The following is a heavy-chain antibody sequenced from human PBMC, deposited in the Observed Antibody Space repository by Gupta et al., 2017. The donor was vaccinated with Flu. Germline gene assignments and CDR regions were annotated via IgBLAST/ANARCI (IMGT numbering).Heavy chain of an antibody. V-gene: IGHV3-66*02. J-gene: IGHJ6*02. CDR2: IYSGGST. CDR1: GFPVSSNY. CDR3: ARDVGSYSTTNYYYGMDV. Sequence: EVQLVESGGGLVQPGGSLRLSCAASGFPVSSNYMSWVRQAPGKGLEWVSVIYSGGSTYYADSVKGRFTISRDNSKNTLYLQMNSLRAEDTAVYYCARDVGSYSTTNYYYGMDVWGQGTTVTVSS. D-gene: IGHD1-26*01.